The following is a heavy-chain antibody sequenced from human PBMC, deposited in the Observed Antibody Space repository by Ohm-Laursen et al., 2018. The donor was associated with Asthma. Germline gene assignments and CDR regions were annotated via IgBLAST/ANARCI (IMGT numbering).Heavy chain of an antibody. CDR2: LFPDGRRT. D-gene: IGHD5-24*01. J-gene: IGHJ4*02. Sequence: SLRLSCTASGFTLGDYFMHWVRQGPGEGLLWISHLFPDGRRTNYADAVEGRFTISRDDAQNTVYLQMNSLTVDDTAVYYCARGNLEGLLWGQGTLDTVSS. V-gene: IGHV3-74*01. CDR3: ARGNLEGLL. CDR1: GFTLGDYF.